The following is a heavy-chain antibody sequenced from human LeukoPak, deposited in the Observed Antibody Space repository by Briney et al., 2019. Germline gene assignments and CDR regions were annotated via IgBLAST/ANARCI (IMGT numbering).Heavy chain of an antibody. CDR3: AKDSRLSVAWDAFDI. J-gene: IGHJ3*02. CDR2: INWNGGST. CDR1: GFTFDDYG. D-gene: IGHD2/OR15-2a*01. V-gene: IGHV3-20*04. Sequence: PGGSLRLSCAASGFTFDDYGMSWVRQAPGKGLEWVSGINWNGGSTGYADSVKGRFTISRDNAKNSLYLQMNSLRAEDTAVYYCAKDSRLSVAWDAFDIWGQGTMVTVSS.